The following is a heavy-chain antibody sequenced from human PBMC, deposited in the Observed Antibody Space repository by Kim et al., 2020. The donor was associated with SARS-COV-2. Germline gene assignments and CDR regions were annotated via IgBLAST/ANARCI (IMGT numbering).Heavy chain of an antibody. CDR3: TNERY. CDR2: IRDKAHGGTP. V-gene: IGHV3-49*04. J-gene: IGHJ4*02. Sequence: GRSLRLSCRSSGFTFGDYAINWVRQAPGKGLEWVGFIRDKAHGGTPDYAASLRGRFAISRDDSKSIAYLQMNSLKTEDTAVYYCTNERYWGQGTLVTVSS. CDR1: GFTFGDYA.